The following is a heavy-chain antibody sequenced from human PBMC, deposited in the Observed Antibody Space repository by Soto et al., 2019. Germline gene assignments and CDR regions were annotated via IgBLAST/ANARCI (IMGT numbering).Heavy chain of an antibody. CDR2: ISWSSGSI. J-gene: IGHJ6*03. CDR3: AKVVSGYDRNYYYYMDV. Sequence: GGSLRLSCAASGFTFDDYAMHWVRQAPGKGLEWVSGISWSSGSIGYADSVKGRFTISRDNAKNSLYLQMNSLRAEDTALYYCAKVVSGYDRNYYYYMDVWGKGTTVTVSS. CDR1: GFTFDDYA. V-gene: IGHV3-9*01. D-gene: IGHD5-12*01.